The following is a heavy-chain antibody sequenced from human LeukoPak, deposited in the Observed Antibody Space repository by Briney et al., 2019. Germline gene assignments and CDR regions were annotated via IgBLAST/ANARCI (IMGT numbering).Heavy chain of an antibody. Sequence: PGGSLRLSCAASGFTFSSYSMNWVRQAPGKGLEWVSSISSSSYIYYADSVKGRFTISRDNAKNSLYLQMNSLRAEDTAVYYCARGGDYSSSWYFPFDYWGQGTLVTVSS. V-gene: IGHV3-21*01. D-gene: IGHD6-13*01. CDR3: ARGGDYSSSWYFPFDY. CDR1: GFTFSSYS. CDR2: ISSSSYI. J-gene: IGHJ4*02.